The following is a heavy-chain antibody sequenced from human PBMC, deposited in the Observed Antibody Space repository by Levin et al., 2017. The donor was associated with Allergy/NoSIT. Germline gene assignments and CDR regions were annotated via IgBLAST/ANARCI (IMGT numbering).Heavy chain of an antibody. CDR1: GFSFSSYW. V-gene: IGHV3-74*01. D-gene: IGHD1-26*01. Sequence: PSETLSLTCAASGFSFSSYWMHWVRQAPGTGLLWVSRIQPDGSSTFYADSVKGRFTVSRDNAKNTLYLQMNSLRVEDTAVYYCARGTVNGATFFDHWGQGTLVTVS. J-gene: IGHJ4*02. CDR3: ARGTVNGATFFDH. CDR2: IQPDGSST.